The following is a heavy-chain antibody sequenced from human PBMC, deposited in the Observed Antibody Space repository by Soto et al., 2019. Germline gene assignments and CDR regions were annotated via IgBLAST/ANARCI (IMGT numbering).Heavy chain of an antibody. CDR1: GYTFTSYA. Sequence: ASVKVSCKASGYTFTSYAMHWVRQAPGQRLEWMGWINAGNGNTKYSQKFQGRVTITRDTSAGTAYMELSSLRSEDTAVYYCARDPKGRAPYYDVWSGYSYWGQGTLVTVSS. J-gene: IGHJ4*02. CDR2: INAGNGNT. V-gene: IGHV1-3*01. D-gene: IGHD3-3*01. CDR3: ARDPKGRAPYYDVWSGYSY.